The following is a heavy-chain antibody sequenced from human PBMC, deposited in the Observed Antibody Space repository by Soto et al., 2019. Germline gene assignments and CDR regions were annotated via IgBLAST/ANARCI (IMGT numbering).Heavy chain of an antibody. V-gene: IGHV4-38-2*01. CDR3: ARALGECSSTSCYTAFDY. J-gene: IGHJ4*02. Sequence: SETLSLTCAVPGYSISSGYYWGWIRQPPGKGLEWIGCIYHSGSTNYNPSLKSRVTISVDTSKNQFSLKLSSVTAADTAVYYCARALGECSSTSCYTAFDYWGQGTLVTVSS. CDR1: GYSISSGYY. CDR2: IYHSGST. D-gene: IGHD2-2*02.